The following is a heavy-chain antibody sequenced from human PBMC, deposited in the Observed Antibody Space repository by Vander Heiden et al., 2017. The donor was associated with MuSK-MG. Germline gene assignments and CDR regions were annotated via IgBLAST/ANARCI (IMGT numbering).Heavy chain of an antibody. V-gene: IGHV4-4*07. CDR2: IYTSGST. CDR3: ARDLITMRCPNGEGAFDI. CDR1: GCSISSYY. Sequence: QVQLQESGPGLVKPSETLSLTCTVSGCSISSYYWSWIRQPAGKGLEWIGRIYTSGSTNYNTSLKRRVTMSVDTSKNQFSRKLSSVTAAETAVYYCARDLITMRCPNGEGAFDIWGQGTMVTVSS. J-gene: IGHJ3*02. D-gene: IGHD3-22*01.